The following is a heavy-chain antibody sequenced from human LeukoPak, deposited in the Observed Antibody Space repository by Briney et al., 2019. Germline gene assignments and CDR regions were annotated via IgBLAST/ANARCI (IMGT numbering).Heavy chain of an antibody. V-gene: IGHV1-69*13. CDR3: ARLGYCTNGVCFPPDY. CDR1: GGTFSSYA. D-gene: IGHD2-8*01. J-gene: IGHJ4*02. CDR2: IIPIFGTA. Sequence: SVKVSCKASGGTFSSYAISWVRQAPGQGLEWMGGIIPIFGTANYAQKFQGRVTVTADESTSTAYMELSSLRSEDTAVYYCARLGYCTNGVCFPPDYWGQGTLVTVSS.